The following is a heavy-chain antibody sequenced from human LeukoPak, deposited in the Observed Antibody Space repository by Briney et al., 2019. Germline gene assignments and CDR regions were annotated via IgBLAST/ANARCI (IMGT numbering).Heavy chain of an antibody. CDR3: ARAVAARPKWYYYYGMDV. J-gene: IGHJ6*02. V-gene: IGHV4-39*07. CDR1: GGSISSSSYY. CDR2: IYYSGST. D-gene: IGHD6-6*01. Sequence: SETLSLTCTVSGGSISSSSYYWGWIRQPPGKGLEWIGSIYYSGSTYYNPSLKSRVTISVDTSKNQFSLKLSSVTAADTAVYYCARAVAARPKWYYYYGMDVWGQGTTVTVSS.